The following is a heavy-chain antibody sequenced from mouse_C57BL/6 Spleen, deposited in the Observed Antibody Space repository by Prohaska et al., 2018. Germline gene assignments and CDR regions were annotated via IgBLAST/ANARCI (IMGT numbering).Heavy chain of an antibody. CDR3: ARRLYYGSSYYWYFDV. J-gene: IGHJ1*03. CDR2: IDPSDSYT. Sequence: GAELVMPGASVKLSCKASGYTFTSYWMHWVKQRPGQGLEWIGEIDPSDSYTNYNQKFKGKATLTVDKSSSTAYMQLSSLTSEDSAVYYCARRLYYGSSYYWYFDVWGTGTTVTVSS. CDR1: GYTFTSYW. V-gene: IGHV1-69*01. D-gene: IGHD1-1*01.